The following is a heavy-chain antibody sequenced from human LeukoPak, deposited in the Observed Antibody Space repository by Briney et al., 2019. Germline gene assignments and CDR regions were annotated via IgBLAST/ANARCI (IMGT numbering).Heavy chain of an antibody. CDR3: ARDKSSSFDY. CDR2: IYSGGST. Sequence: GGSLRLSCAASGFTVSSNYMSWVRQAPGKGLEWASVIYSGGSTYYADSVKGRFTISRDNSKNTLYLQMNSLRAEDTAVYYCARDKSSSFDYWGQGTLVTVSS. CDR1: GFTVSSNY. V-gene: IGHV3-53*01. D-gene: IGHD6-13*01. J-gene: IGHJ4*02.